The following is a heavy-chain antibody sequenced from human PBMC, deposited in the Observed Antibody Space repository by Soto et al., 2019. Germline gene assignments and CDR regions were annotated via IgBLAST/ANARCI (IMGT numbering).Heavy chain of an antibody. J-gene: IGHJ6*03. Sequence: SETLSLTCVVSCGSLSDYFWSWIRQPPGMALEWIGEINHLGSINYNPSLKSRVTMSVDTSKNQFSLTLNSVTAADTATYYCARGGISHWAYFYYMDVWDRGTTVTVSS. D-gene: IGHD2-21*01. CDR3: ARGGISHWAYFYYMDV. CDR2: INHLGSI. CDR1: CGSLSDYF. V-gene: IGHV4-34*01.